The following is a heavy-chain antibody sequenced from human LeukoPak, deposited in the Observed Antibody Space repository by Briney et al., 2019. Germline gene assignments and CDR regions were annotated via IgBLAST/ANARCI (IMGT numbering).Heavy chain of an antibody. J-gene: IGHJ4*01. D-gene: IGHD3-22*01. CDR1: GGSISSYY. CDR2: IYYSGST. CDR3: ARRYYYSSGPFDY. V-gene: IGHV4-59*08. Sequence: SETLSLTCTVSGGSISSYYWSWIRQPPGKGLEWIGYIYYSGSTNYNPSLKSRVTLSVDTSKNQFSLKLSSVTAADTAVYYCARRYYYSSGPFDYWGHGILVTVSP.